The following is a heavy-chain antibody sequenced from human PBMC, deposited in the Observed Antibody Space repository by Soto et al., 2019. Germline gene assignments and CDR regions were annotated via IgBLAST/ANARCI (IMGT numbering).Heavy chain of an antibody. V-gene: IGHV4-4*02. CDR2: IYHSGST. Sequence: SETLSLTCAVSSGSISSSNWWSWVRQPPGKGLEWIGDIYHSGSTNYNPSLKSRVTISVDKSKNQFSLKLSSVTAADTAVYYCARVRSLAVAGRRWFDPWGQGTPVTVSS. CDR3: ARVRSLAVAGRRWFDP. D-gene: IGHD6-19*01. J-gene: IGHJ5*02. CDR1: SGSISSSNW.